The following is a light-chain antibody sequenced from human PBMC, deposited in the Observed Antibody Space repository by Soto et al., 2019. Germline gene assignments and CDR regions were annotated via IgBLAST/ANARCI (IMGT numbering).Light chain of an antibody. CDR3: QQYGSSPWT. J-gene: IGKJ1*01. Sequence: EIVLTQSPGTLSLSPGERVTLSCRASQSISGSYLAWYQQKRGQAPRLLVYGATTRATGIPDRFSGSGSGSDFTLIISRLEPEDFAVYYCQQYGSSPWTFGQGTKVDI. CDR1: QSISGSY. V-gene: IGKV3-20*01. CDR2: GAT.